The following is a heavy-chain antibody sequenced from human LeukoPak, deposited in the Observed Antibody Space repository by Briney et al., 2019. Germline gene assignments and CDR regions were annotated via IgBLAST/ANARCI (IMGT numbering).Heavy chain of an antibody. J-gene: IGHJ4*02. CDR2: INLNAVTT. V-gene: IGHV1-46*01. CDR3: AREGAAEAKNFDY. CDR1: GYTFTNYY. Sequence: ASVKVSCKASGYTFTNYYIHWMRQAPGQGLEWVGIINLNAVTTRYTQKFQGRITVTRDTSTSTVYMELSSLRPEDTAVYFCAREGAAEAKNFDYWGQGTLVIVSS. D-gene: IGHD6-25*01.